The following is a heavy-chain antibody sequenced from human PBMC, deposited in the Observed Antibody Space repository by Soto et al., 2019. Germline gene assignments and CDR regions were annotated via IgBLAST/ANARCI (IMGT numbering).Heavy chain of an antibody. CDR1: GFTFSSYA. CDR2: ISGSGGST. D-gene: IGHD2-15*01. Sequence: GGSLRLSCAASGFTFSSYAMSWVRQAPGKGLEWVSAISGSGGSTYYADSVKGRFTISRDNSKNTLYLQMNSLRAEDTAVYYCAKAVGGYCSGGSCNNRGYYYYGMDVWGQGTTVTVSS. CDR3: AKAVGGYCSGGSCNNRGYYYYGMDV. V-gene: IGHV3-23*01. J-gene: IGHJ6*02.